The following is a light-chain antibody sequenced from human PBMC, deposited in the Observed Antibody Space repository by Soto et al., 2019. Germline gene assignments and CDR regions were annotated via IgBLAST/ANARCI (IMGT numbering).Light chain of an antibody. Sequence: QSFLTQPPSASETPGQKVTSSCSGSSYNSGSNAVNWYQQVPGTAPKLLIYSDDQRPSGVPDRFSGSKSGTSASLAISGLQSEDEADYICAAWNDNLNGPSYVFGTGTKVTVL. CDR1: SYNSGSNA. CDR2: SDD. V-gene: IGLV1-44*01. J-gene: IGLJ1*01. CDR3: AAWNDNLNGPSYV.